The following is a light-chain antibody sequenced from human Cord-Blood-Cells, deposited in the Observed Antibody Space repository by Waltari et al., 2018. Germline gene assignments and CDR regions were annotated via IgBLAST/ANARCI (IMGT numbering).Light chain of an antibody. CDR2: GAS. CDR3: QQYGSSPPGT. J-gene: IGKJ4*01. Sequence: EILLTQSPGTLSLSPGERANLSCRASQSVSSSYLAWYQQKPGQAPRLLIYGASSRATGIPDRFSGSVSGTDFTLTISRLEPEDFAVYYCQQYGSSPPGTFGGGTKVEIK. V-gene: IGKV3-20*01. CDR1: QSVSSSY.